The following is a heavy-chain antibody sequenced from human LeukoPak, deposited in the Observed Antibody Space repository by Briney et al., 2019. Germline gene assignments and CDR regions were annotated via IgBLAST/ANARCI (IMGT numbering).Heavy chain of an antibody. J-gene: IGHJ4*02. D-gene: IGHD7-27*01. Sequence: GGSLRLSCAASGFIFSHYGMNWVRQAPGKGLEWVSGITSRSTTYYADSVKGRFTITRDNSKNMVWLQINSPTAEDTATYYCAKDGNWARFEDWGQGTLVTVSS. CDR3: AKDGNWARFED. CDR1: GFIFSHYG. V-gene: IGHV3-23*01. CDR2: ITSRSTT.